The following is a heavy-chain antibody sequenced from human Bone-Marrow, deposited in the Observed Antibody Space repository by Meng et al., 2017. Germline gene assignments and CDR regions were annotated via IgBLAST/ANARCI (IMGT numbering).Heavy chain of an antibody. CDR3: ARSYSSLVFYYYYYGMDV. D-gene: IGHD3-10*01. CDR1: GFTFSNFA. V-gene: IGHV3-7*01. CDR2: IKEDGSEK. J-gene: IGHJ6*02. Sequence: GESLKISCAASGFTFSNFAMSWVRQAPGKGLKWVANIKEDGSEKNYVDSVKGRFTISRDNSKNTLYLQMNSLRAEDTAVYYCARSYSSLVFYYYYYGMDVWGQGTTVTVSS.